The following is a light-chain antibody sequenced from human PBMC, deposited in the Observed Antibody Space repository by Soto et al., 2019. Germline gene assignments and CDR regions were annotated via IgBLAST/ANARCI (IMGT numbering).Light chain of an antibody. V-gene: IGKV3-15*01. Sequence: EIVMTQSPATLSVSTGERATLSCRASQSVSSNLAWYQQKPGQAPRLLIYGASTTATGIPATFSGSGSGTEFTLNISILQSEDFAVYYCQQYNNWPPNTFGQGTKLEIK. CDR3: QQYNNWPPNT. J-gene: IGKJ2*01. CDR1: QSVSSN. CDR2: GAS.